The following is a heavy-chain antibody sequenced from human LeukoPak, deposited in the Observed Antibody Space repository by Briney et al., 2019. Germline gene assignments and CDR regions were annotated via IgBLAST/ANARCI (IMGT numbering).Heavy chain of an antibody. CDR2: IYTSGST. Sequence: SETLSLTCTVSGGSISRGTYFWSWIRQPAGKGLEWIGRIYTSGSTNYNPSLKSRVTMSVDTSRNQFSLRLSSVTAADTAVYYCASEVPASIDYFQHWGPGTLVTVSS. CDR3: ASEVPASIDYFQH. CDR1: GGSISRGTYF. V-gene: IGHV4-61*02. D-gene: IGHD2-2*02. J-gene: IGHJ1*01.